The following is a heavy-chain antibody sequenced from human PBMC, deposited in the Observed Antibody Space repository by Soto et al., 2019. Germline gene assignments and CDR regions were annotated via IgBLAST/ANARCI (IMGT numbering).Heavy chain of an antibody. D-gene: IGHD6-6*01. CDR3: GEDYSSSRSYGMDV. V-gene: IGHV3-11*01. CDR1: GFTFSDYY. CDR2: ISSSGSTI. J-gene: IGHJ6*02. Sequence: QVQLVESGGGLVKPGGSLRLSCEASGFTFSDYYMSWIRQAPGKGLEWVSYISSSGSTIYYADSVKGRFTISRDNAKDSLYLKMNGLRAEEPAVYYCGEDYSSSRSYGMDVGGQGPPVTVS.